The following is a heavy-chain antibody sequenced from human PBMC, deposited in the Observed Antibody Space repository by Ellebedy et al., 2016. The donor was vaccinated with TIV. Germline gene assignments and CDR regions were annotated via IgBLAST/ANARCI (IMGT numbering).Heavy chain of an antibody. J-gene: IGHJ4*02. V-gene: IGHV4-34*01. D-gene: IGHD6-19*01. Sequence: SETLSLXXAVYGGSFSGYYWSWIRQPPGKGLEWIGEINHSGSTNYNPSLKSRVTISVDTSKNQFSLKLSSVTAADTAVYYCASDSSGWYWNFDHWGQGTLVTVSS. CDR1: GGSFSGYY. CDR3: ASDSSGWYWNFDH. CDR2: INHSGST.